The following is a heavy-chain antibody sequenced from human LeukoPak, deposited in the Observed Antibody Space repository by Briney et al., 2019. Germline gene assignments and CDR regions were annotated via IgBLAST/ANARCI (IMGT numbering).Heavy chain of an antibody. J-gene: IGHJ4*02. V-gene: IGHV4-39*01. D-gene: IGHD6-6*01. Sequence: SETLSLTCTVSGGSISSSSYYWGWIRQPPGKGLEWIGSIYYSGSTYYNPSLKSRVTIPVDTSKNQFSLKLSSVTAADTAVYYCARHRIAALNYFDYWGQGTLVTVSS. CDR3: ARHRIAALNYFDY. CDR2: IYYSGST. CDR1: GGSISSSSYY.